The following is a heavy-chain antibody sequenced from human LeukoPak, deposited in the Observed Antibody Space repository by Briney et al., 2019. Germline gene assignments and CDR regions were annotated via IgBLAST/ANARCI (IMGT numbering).Heavy chain of an antibody. CDR1: GFTFSSYG. Sequence: GRSLRLSCAASGFTFSSYGMHWVRQALGKGLEWVAVISYDGSNKYYADSVKGRFTISRDNSKNTLYLQMNSLRAEDTAVYYCAKDVGGGSPAVDYWGQGTLVTVSS. V-gene: IGHV3-30*18. CDR2: ISYDGSNK. J-gene: IGHJ4*02. CDR3: AKDVGGGSPAVDY. D-gene: IGHD2-15*01.